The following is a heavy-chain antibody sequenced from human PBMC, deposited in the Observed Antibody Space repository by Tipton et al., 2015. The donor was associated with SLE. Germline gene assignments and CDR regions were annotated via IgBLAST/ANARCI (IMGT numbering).Heavy chain of an antibody. J-gene: IGHJ3*02. CDR1: GGSFSGYY. CDR2: INHSGST. D-gene: IGHD6-19*01. Sequence: LRLSCAVYGGSFSGYYWSWIRQPPGKGLEWIGEINHSGSTNYNPSLKSRVTISVDTSKNQFSLKLSSVTAADTAVYYCARDHGIAVAGDDAFDIWGQGTMVTVSS. CDR3: ARDHGIAVAGDDAFDI. V-gene: IGHV4-34*01.